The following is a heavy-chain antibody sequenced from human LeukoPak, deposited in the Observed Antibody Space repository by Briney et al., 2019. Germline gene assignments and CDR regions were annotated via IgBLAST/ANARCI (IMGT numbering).Heavy chain of an antibody. J-gene: IGHJ5*02. CDR3: ASRGGCSSTSCNNWFDP. CDR2: IYYSGST. CDR1: GGSISSSSFY. V-gene: IGHV4-39*07. Sequence: PSETLSLTCTVSGGSISSSSFYWGWIRQPPGKGLEWIGSIYYSGSTYYNPSLKTRVTISVATSKHQFSLKLSSVTAADTAVYFCASRGGCSSTSCNNWFDPWGQGTLVTVSS. D-gene: IGHD2-2*01.